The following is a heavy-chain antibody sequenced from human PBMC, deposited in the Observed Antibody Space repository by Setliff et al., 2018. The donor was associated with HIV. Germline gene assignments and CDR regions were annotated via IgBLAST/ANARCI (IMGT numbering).Heavy chain of an antibody. V-gene: IGHV1-69*04. CDR2: IIPSLGTA. CDR3: ARVPRWYYYDSSGYPDY. J-gene: IGHJ4*02. D-gene: IGHD3-22*01. Sequence: SVKVSCKASGGTFSNSAISWVRQAPGQGLEWMGRIIPSLGTADYAQRFQGRVAINADKSTTTAYMQLSSLSSEDSAVYYCARVPRWYYYDSSGYPDYWGQGTLVTVSS. CDR1: GGTFSNSA.